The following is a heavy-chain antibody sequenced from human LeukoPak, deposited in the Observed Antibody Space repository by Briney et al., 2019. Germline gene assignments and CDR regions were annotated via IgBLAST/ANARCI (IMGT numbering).Heavy chain of an antibody. V-gene: IGHV4-59*08. CDR1: GGSISSYC. D-gene: IGHD3-9*01. CDR3: ARGGDILTGYYRFDY. J-gene: IGHJ4*02. CDR2: IYYSGST. Sequence: PSETLSLTCTVSGGSISSYCWSWIRQPPGKGLEWIGYIYYSGSTNYNPSLKSRVTISVDTSKNQFSLKLSSVTAADTAVYYCARGGDILTGYYRFDYWGQGTLVTVSS.